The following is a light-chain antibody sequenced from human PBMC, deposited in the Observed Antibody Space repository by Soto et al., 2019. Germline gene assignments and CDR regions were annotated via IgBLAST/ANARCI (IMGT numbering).Light chain of an antibody. CDR2: DAS. V-gene: IGKV1-33*01. J-gene: IGKJ4*01. CDR3: QHYDHLPPLS. CDR1: QDIRNY. Sequence: DIQMTQSPSSLSASVGDRVTITCQASQDIRNYLNWYQQKPGKAPNLLIYDASNLRAGVPSRFSGSGSGTEFIFSISSLQQEDIATYYCQHYDHLPPLSFGGGTKVEIK.